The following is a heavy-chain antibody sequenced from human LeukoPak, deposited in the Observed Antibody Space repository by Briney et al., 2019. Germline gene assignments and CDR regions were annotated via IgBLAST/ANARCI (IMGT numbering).Heavy chain of an antibody. V-gene: IGHV1-18*01. Sequence: ASVKVSCKAAGYTFISYGGSWVRQAPGQGLEWMGWISAYSGNTNYAQKFLDRVTMTADTSTSTAYMELRSLKSDDTAVYYCARKKLASTQFEYWGQGTLVTVSS. CDR2: ISAYSGNT. CDR3: ARKKLASTQFEY. CDR1: GYTFISYG. J-gene: IGHJ4*02.